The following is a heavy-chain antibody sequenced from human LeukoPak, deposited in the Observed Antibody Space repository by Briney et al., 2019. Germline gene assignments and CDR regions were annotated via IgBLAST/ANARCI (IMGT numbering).Heavy chain of an antibody. CDR1: GFKFDDYE. CDR3: ARVPGSHYYYYMDV. Sequence: GGSLRLSCAASGFKFDDYEMSWVRQVPGKGLEYVSGISNSGRATGYGDSVKGRFTITRDNAKNSLILQMTSLRAEDMALYHCARVPGSHYYYYMDVWGKGAAVTVSS. J-gene: IGHJ6*03. CDR2: ISNSGRAT. V-gene: IGHV3-20*01.